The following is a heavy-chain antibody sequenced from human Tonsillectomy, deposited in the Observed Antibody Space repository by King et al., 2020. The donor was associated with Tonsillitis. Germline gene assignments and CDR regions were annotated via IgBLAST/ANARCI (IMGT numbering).Heavy chain of an antibody. CDR1: GGSFSGYS. V-gene: IGHV4-34*01. CDR3: ARGAPGY. Sequence: VQLQQWGARLLKPSETLSLTCAVYGGSFSGYSWTWIRQPPGKRLEWIGQINHSGTTIYNPSLKSRLTISVDTSKNQFSLKLSSVTAADTAVYYCARGAPGYWGQGTLVTASS. CDR2: INHSGTT. J-gene: IGHJ4*02.